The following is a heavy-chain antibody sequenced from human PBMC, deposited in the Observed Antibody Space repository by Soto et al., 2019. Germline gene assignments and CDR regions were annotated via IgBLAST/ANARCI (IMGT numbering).Heavy chain of an antibody. V-gene: IGHV3-15*07. CDR3: AAERAYFHDSIGYLSLDF. CDR2: IKSKADGETA. J-gene: IGHJ4*02. D-gene: IGHD3-22*01. Sequence: GGSLRLSCAASGFSFSDAWMNWVRQAPGKGLEWVGRIKSKADGETADYATFVKGRFTISRDDSKNALFLQMNSLKTEDTAVYYCAAERAYFHDSIGYLSLDFWGQGTQVTVSS. CDR1: GFSFSDAW.